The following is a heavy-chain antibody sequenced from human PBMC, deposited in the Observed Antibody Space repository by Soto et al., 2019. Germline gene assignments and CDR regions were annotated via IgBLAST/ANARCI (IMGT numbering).Heavy chain of an antibody. V-gene: IGHV3-33*01. J-gene: IGHJ6*03. CDR3: AREGSSSPEYYYYYMDV. Sequence: GGSLRLSCAASGFTFSSYGMHWVRQAPGKGLEWVAVIWYDGSNKYYADSVKGRFTISRDNSKNTLYLQMNSLRAEDTAVYYCAREGSSSPEYYYYYMDVWGKGTTVTVSS. CDR1: GFTFSSYG. CDR2: IWYDGSNK. D-gene: IGHD6-6*01.